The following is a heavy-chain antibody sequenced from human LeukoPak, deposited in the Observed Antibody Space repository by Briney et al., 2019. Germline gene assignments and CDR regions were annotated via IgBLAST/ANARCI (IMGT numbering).Heavy chain of an antibody. Sequence: GGSLRLSCAASGFTFSGSAIHWVRQASGRGLEWVAVISYDGSNKYYADSVKGRFTISRDNSKNTLYLQMNSLRAEDTAVYYCARDPLQLVPDYWGQGTLVTVSS. CDR3: ARDPLQLVPDY. CDR2: ISYDGSNK. J-gene: IGHJ4*02. V-gene: IGHV3-30-3*01. CDR1: GFTFSGSA. D-gene: IGHD6-6*01.